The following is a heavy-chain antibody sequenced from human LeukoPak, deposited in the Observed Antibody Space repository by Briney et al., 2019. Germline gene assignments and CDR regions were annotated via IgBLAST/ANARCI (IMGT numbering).Heavy chain of an antibody. CDR1: GYTFTGYY. D-gene: IGHD3-10*01. CDR2: INPNSGGT. Sequence: GASVKVSCKASGYTFTGYYMHWVRQAPGQGLEWMGWINPNSGGTNYAQKFQGRVTMTRDTSISTAYMDLSGLIFDDTAVYYCARGLGSGSRYPFDYWGQGTLVTVSS. J-gene: IGHJ4*02. V-gene: IGHV1-2*02. CDR3: ARGLGSGSRYPFDY.